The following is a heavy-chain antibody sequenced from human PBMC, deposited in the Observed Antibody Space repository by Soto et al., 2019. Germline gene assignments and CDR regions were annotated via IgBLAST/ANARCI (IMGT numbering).Heavy chain of an antibody. CDR2: IYTSGST. CDR1: GGSISSYY. D-gene: IGHD3-22*01. CDR3: ARVLPYYYDSSGYYSTHWFDP. V-gene: IGHV4-4*07. J-gene: IGHJ5*02. Sequence: SETLSLTCTVSGGSISSYYWSWIRQPAGKGLEWIGRIYTSGSTNYNPSLKSRVTMSVDTSKNQFSLKLSSVTAADTAVYYCARVLPYYYDSSGYYSTHWFDPWGQGTLVTVSS.